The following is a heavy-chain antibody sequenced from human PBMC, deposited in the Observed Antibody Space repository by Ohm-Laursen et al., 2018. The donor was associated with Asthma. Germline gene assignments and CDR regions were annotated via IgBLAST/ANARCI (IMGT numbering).Heavy chain of an antibody. CDR2: ISTASTFI. V-gene: IGHV3-21*04. CDR1: GYTFSRYS. Sequence: SLRLSCAASGYTFSRYSIHWVRQAPGKGLEWVASISTASTFIYYADSVKGRFTISRDNAKNSLYLQMNSLRAEDTALYYCAKDQGIAAAGGNYGMDVWGQGTTVTVSS. CDR3: AKDQGIAAAGGNYGMDV. J-gene: IGHJ6*02. D-gene: IGHD6-13*01.